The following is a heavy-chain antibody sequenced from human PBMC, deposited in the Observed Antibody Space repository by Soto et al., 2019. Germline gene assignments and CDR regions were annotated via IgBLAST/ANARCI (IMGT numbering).Heavy chain of an antibody. CDR1: GDSVNSENSY. D-gene: IGHD3-16*02. V-gene: IGHV4-61*01. CDR3: ARDGGQGRGVIGHY. J-gene: IGHJ4*02. CDR2: IYYNGGP. Sequence: SETLSLTCTVSGDSVNSENSYWNWIRQAPGKGPEWIGYIYYNGGPNYNPSLKSRATILLDTSTNQFSLTLTSVPAADTAVYYCARDGGQGRGVIGHYWGRGILVAVAS.